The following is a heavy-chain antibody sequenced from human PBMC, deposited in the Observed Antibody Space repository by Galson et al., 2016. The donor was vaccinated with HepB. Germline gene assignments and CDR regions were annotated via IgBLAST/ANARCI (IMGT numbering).Heavy chain of an antibody. Sequence: SLRLSCAASEFTFSDHSIDWVRQAPGKGLEWVGRSRDKAHRYTTEYAASVKGRFAISRDGSENSLYLQMNSLKTEDTAVYYCARDFYDGSCHYMDYWGRGTLVTVSS. V-gene: IGHV3-72*01. D-gene: IGHD2/OR15-2a*01. CDR1: EFTFSDHS. J-gene: IGHJ4*02. CDR2: SRDKAHRYTT. CDR3: ARDFYDGSCHYMDY.